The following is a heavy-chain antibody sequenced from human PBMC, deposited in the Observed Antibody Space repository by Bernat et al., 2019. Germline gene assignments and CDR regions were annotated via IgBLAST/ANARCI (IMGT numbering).Heavy chain of an antibody. CDR3: ARVGYCSSTSCRDY. J-gene: IGHJ4*02. V-gene: IGHV3-66*01. Sequence: EVQLVESGGGLVQPGGSLRLSCAASGFTVSSNYMSWVRQAPGKGLEWVSVIYSGGSTYYADSVKGRFTISRDNSKNTLYLQMNSLRAEDTAVYYCARVGYCSSTSCRDYWGQGTLVTVSS. CDR2: IYSGGST. D-gene: IGHD2-2*01. CDR1: GFTVSSNY.